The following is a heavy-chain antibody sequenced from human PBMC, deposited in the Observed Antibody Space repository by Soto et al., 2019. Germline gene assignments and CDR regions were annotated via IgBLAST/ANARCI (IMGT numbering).Heavy chain of an antibody. Sequence: EVQLVESGGGLVQPGGSLRLSCAVSGFTFSSFWMHWVRQAPGEGLVWVSRINTDGSRTSYADSVKGRFTISRDNAKNTLYLQMNSLRVEDTAMYYCAKRGVGTFGLSYWGQGTLVTVSS. V-gene: IGHV3-74*01. CDR2: INTDGSRT. CDR3: AKRGVGTFGLSY. CDR1: GFTFSSFW. D-gene: IGHD3-10*01. J-gene: IGHJ4*02.